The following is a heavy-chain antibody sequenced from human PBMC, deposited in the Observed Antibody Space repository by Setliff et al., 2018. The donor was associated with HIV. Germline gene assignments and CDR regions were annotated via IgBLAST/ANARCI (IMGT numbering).Heavy chain of an antibody. Sequence: GGSLRLSCAASGFTFSTYVLSWVRQAPGKGLEWVSALTGDGVNTYYADSVKGRFTISRDNAKNSLYLQMNSLRAEDTAVYYCARGDSFVYSYVYPDYWGQGTLVTVSS. CDR3: ARGDSFVYSYVYPDY. J-gene: IGHJ4*02. CDR2: LTGDGVNT. D-gene: IGHD3-22*01. CDR1: GFTFSTYV. V-gene: IGHV3-23*01.